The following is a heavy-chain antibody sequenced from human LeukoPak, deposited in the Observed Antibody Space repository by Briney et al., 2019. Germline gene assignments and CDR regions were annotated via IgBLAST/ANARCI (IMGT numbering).Heavy chain of an antibody. V-gene: IGHV3-7*02. CDR3: ATEYCTDKGNFDL. CDR2: VNEAGSEK. J-gene: IGHJ2*01. Sequence: PGGSLRLSCAASGFTFSSYWMSWVRQAPGQGLEWVANVNEAGSEKNYVDSVKGRFTISRDNIRNLLYSQMNYLIVEDTAVYYCATEYCTDKGNFDLWGRGALVTVSS. CDR1: GFTFSSYW. D-gene: IGHD2/OR15-2a*01.